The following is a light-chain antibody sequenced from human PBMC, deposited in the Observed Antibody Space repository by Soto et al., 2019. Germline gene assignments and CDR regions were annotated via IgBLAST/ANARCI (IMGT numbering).Light chain of an antibody. Sequence: AIQLTPSPSSLSASVGDRVTITCRASQVIRSALAWYQQKPGKPPKFLIYDASSLESGVPSRLSGSGSGTDFTLTITSLQPEDFATYYCQQFNNYPTFGQGTRLEIK. J-gene: IGKJ5*01. CDR3: QQFNNYPT. V-gene: IGKV1D-13*01. CDR1: QVIRSA. CDR2: DAS.